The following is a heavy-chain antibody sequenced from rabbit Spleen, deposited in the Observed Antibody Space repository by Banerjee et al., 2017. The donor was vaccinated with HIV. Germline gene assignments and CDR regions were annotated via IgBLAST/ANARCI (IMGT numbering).Heavy chain of an antibody. J-gene: IGHJ6*01. CDR3: ARDLDDVIGWNFGW. CDR1: GFSFSNRYY. Sequence: QSLEESGGDLVKPGASLTLTCTASGFSFSNRYYICWVRQAPGKGLEWIACIYAANSGDTYYASWAKGRFTISKTSSTTVTLQMTSLTAADTAIYFCARDLDDVIGWNFGWWGPGTLVTVS. CDR2: IYAANSGDT. V-gene: IGHV1S40*01. D-gene: IGHD4-1*01.